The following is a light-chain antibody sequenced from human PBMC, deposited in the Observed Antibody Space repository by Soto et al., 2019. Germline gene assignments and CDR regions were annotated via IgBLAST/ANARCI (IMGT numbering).Light chain of an antibody. CDR1: QSVSSSN. J-gene: IGKJ5*01. V-gene: IGKV3-20*01. CDR3: QQYGSSTEIT. Sequence: EIVLTQSPGTLSLSPGERATLSCRASQSVSSSNLAWYQQKPGQAPRLLIYGASSRATGIPDRFSGSGSGTDFTLTISRLEPEDFAVYYCQQYGSSTEITFGQGTRLEIK. CDR2: GAS.